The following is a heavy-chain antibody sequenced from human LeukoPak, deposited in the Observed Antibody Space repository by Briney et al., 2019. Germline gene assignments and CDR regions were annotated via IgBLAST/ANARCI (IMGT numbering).Heavy chain of an antibody. D-gene: IGHD2-2*01. Sequence: SETLSLTCTVSGGSISSYYWSWIRQPPGKGLEWIGYIYYSGSTNYNPSLKSRVTISVDTSKNQFSLKLSSVTAADTAVYYCARGLYCSSTSCYGPYGMDVWGQGTTVTVSS. V-gene: IGHV4-59*01. CDR2: IYYSGST. CDR1: GGSISSYY. J-gene: IGHJ6*02. CDR3: ARGLYCSSTSCYGPYGMDV.